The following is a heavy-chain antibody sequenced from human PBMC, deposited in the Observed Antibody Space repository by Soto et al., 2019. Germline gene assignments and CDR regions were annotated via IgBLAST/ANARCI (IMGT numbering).Heavy chain of an antibody. CDR1: DGSISSGGYY. Sequence: QVQLQESGPGLVKPSQTLSLTCTVSDGSISSGGYYWSWIRQHPGKGLEWIGYIYYSGSTYYNPSLKSRVTISVDTSKNQFSLKLSSVTAADTAVYYCARTSSSWYLFDYWGQGTLVTVSS. CDR2: IYYSGST. V-gene: IGHV4-31*03. CDR3: ARTSSSWYLFDY. D-gene: IGHD6-13*01. J-gene: IGHJ4*02.